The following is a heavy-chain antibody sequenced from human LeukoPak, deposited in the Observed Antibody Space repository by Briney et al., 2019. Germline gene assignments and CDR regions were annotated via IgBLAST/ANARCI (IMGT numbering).Heavy chain of an antibody. J-gene: IGHJ4*02. Sequence: SETLSLTCAVSGGSISSGGYSWSWIRQPPGKGLEWIGYIYHSGSTYYNPSLKSRVTISVDRSKNQFSLKLSSVTAADTAVYYCARVNYYDSSGPFDYWGQGTLVTVSS. V-gene: IGHV4-30-2*01. CDR2: IYHSGST. CDR3: ARVNYYDSSGPFDY. D-gene: IGHD3-22*01. CDR1: GGSISSGGYS.